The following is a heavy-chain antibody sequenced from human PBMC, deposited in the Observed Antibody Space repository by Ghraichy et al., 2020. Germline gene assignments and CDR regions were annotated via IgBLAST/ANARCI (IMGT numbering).Heavy chain of an antibody. CDR1: GDSIGTYY. D-gene: IGHD3-10*01. CDR3: VGRGNWFDP. Sequence: ETLSLTCTVSGDSIGTYYWSWVRQPAGKGLEWIGRVSGSGNVDYNPSLESRVTMSVDTSKNQFSLNLTPVTAADTAVYYCVGRGNWFDPWGQGTLVTVSS. CDR2: VSGSGNV. J-gene: IGHJ5*02. V-gene: IGHV4-4*07.